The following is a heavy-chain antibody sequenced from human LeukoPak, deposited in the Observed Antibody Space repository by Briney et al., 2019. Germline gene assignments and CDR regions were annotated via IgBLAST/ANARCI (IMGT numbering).Heavy chain of an antibody. CDR2: ISYDGSNK. CDR3: ARVGRWLQLSWFDY. J-gene: IGHJ4*02. V-gene: IGHV3-30-3*01. Sequence: GGSLRLSCAASGFTFSSYAMHWVRQAPGKGLEWVAVISYDGSNKYYADSVKGRFTISRDNSKNTLYLQMNSLRAEDTAVYYCARVGRWLQLSWFDYWGQGTLVTVSS. CDR1: GFTFSSYA. D-gene: IGHD5-24*01.